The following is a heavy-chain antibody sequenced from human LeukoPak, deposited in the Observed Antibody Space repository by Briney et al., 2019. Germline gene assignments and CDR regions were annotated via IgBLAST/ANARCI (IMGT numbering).Heavy chain of an antibody. CDR2: ISSNGGST. Sequence: PGGSLRLSCAASGFTFSSYAMHWVRQAPGKGLEYVSAISSNGGSTYYANSAKGRFTISRDNSKNTLYLQMGSLRAEDMAVYYCARSMKQWLVFDYWGQGTLVTVSS. CDR1: GFTFSSYA. V-gene: IGHV3-64*01. D-gene: IGHD6-19*01. J-gene: IGHJ4*02. CDR3: ARSMKQWLVFDY.